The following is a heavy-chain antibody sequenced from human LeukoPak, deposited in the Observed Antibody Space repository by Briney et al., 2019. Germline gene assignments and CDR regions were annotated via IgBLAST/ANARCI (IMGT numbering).Heavy chain of an antibody. Sequence: PSETLSLTCTVSGGSISSYCWSWIRQPPGKGLEWIGYIHYSGSTRYNPSLKSRVTMSVDTSKNQFSLKLSSVTAADTAVYYCARDRGTWNDDGFDYWGQGTLATVSS. J-gene: IGHJ4*02. V-gene: IGHV4-59*12. CDR2: IHYSGST. CDR3: ARDRGTWNDDGFDY. CDR1: GGSISSYC. D-gene: IGHD1-1*01.